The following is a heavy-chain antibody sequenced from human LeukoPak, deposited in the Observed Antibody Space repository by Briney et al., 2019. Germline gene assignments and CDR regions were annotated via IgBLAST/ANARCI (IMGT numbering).Heavy chain of an antibody. D-gene: IGHD1-26*01. CDR2: ISYSGST. CDR3: ARVNSGSYSYYFDY. J-gene: IGHJ4*02. V-gene: IGHV4-39*07. Sequence: SETLSLTFTVSGGSITSSNLYWGCIRQPPGKGLEWIGIISYSGSTNYNPSLKSRVTISVDKSKNQFSLKLSSVTAAETAVYYCARVNSGSYSYYFDYWGRGTLVTVSS. CDR1: GGSITSSNLY.